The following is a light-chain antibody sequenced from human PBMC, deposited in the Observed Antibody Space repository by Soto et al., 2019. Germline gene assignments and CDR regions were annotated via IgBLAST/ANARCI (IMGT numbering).Light chain of an antibody. V-gene: IGLV8-61*01. Sequence: QAVVTQEPSFSVSPGGTVTLTCGLSSGSVSTTYNPSWYQQTPGQAPRTLIYNTNTRSSGVPDRFSGSILGNKAALTITGAQAEDESDYYCVMYMGSDIWVFGGGTKLTVL. CDR3: VMYMGSDIWV. J-gene: IGLJ3*02. CDR1: SGSVSTTYN. CDR2: NTN.